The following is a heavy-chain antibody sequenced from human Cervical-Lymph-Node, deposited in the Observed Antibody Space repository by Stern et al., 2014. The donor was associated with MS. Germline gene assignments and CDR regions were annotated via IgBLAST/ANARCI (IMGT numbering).Heavy chain of an antibody. J-gene: IGHJ4*02. V-gene: IGHV4-59*01. D-gene: IGHD5/OR15-5a*01. Sequence: QVQLQESGPGLVKPSETLSLTCTVSGVSLRTFSWSWIRQPPGRGLEWIGCVYYNGSITYNPSLKSRVTMSVDTSKSQLSLRLHSVTAADTAVYYCARHSVGVKEFDSWGQGTLVTVSS. CDR2: VYYNGSI. CDR3: ARHSVGVKEFDS. CDR1: GVSLRTFS.